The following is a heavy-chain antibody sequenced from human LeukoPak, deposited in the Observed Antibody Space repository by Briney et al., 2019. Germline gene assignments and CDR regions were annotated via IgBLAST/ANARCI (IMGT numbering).Heavy chain of an antibody. J-gene: IGHJ4*02. CDR2: IYTSGST. Sequence: SETLSLTCTVSGGSISSGSYYWSWIRQPAGKGLEWIGRIYTSGSTNYNPSLKSRVTISVDTSKNQFSLKLSSVTAADTAVYYCARPGGPEGYWGQGTLVTVSS. D-gene: IGHD3-10*01. CDR1: GGSISSGSYY. CDR3: ARPGGPEGY. V-gene: IGHV4-61*02.